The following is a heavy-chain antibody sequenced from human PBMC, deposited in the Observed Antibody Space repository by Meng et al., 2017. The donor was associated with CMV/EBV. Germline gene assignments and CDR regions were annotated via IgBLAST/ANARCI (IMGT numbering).Heavy chain of an antibody. CDR2: IRYDGSNK. V-gene: IGHV3-30*02. D-gene: IGHD6-13*01. J-gene: IGHJ6*02. Sequence: GESLKISCAASGFTFSSYGMHWVRQAPGKGLEWVAFIRYDGSNKYYADSVKGRFTISRDNSKNTLYLQMNSLRAEDTAVYYCAKARGRIEPGNVWGQGTTVTVSS. CDR1: GFTFSSYG. CDR3: AKARGRIEPGNV.